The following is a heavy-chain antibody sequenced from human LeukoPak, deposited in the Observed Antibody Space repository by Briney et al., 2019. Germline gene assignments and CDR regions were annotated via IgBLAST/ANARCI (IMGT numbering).Heavy chain of an antibody. V-gene: IGHV3-23*01. J-gene: IGHJ4*02. CDR2: ISPSGDAT. CDR3: ARGYSIVGATLDY. Sequence: PGGSPRLSCAASGFIFSSHGMNWVRQAPGKGLEWVSGISPSGDATFYADSVKGRFTISRDNSKNTVYLQMDSLRFEDAAVYYCARGYSIVGATLDYWGQGTLVTVSS. D-gene: IGHD1-26*01. CDR1: GFIFSSHG.